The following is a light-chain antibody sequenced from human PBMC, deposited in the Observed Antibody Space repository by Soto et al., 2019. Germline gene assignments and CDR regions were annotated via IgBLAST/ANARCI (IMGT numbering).Light chain of an antibody. CDR1: QSISSY. V-gene: IGKV1-39*01. CDR2: AAS. CDR3: QQSYSTPPYT. Sequence: DIPMTQSPSSLSASVGDRVTITCRASQSISSYLNWYQQKPGKAPKLLIYAASSLQSGVPSRFSGSGSETEVTLTISSLQPEDFATYYCQQSYSTPPYTFGRGTKLEIK. J-gene: IGKJ2*01.